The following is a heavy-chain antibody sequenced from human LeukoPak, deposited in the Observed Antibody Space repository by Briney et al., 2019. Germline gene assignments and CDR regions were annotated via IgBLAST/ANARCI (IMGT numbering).Heavy chain of an antibody. V-gene: IGHV5-51*01. Sequence: GKSLKISCKTSGYTFTSYWIGWVRQTPGEGLECMGVIFPRDSEVRYSPSFQGQVTISADKSTNTAYLHWGSLKASDSAMYYCVRSLPGTLLRGYGMDVWGPGTTVTVS. CDR1: GYTFTSYW. CDR3: VRSLPGTLLRGYGMDV. J-gene: IGHJ6*02. CDR2: IFPRDSEV. D-gene: IGHD3-10*01.